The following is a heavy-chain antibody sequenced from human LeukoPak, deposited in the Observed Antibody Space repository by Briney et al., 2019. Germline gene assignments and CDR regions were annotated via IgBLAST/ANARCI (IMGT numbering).Heavy chain of an antibody. CDR1: GFTFSSYA. V-gene: IGHV3-7*05. Sequence: GGSLRLSCAASGFTFSSYAMSWVRQAPGKGLEWVANIKEDGSEMHHVDSVKGRFTISRDNAKNSLYLQMNSLGVEDTAVYYCARSIRASSSSCNDYWGQGILVTVSS. CDR2: IKEDGSEM. J-gene: IGHJ4*02. D-gene: IGHD6-13*01. CDR3: ARSIRASSSSCNDY.